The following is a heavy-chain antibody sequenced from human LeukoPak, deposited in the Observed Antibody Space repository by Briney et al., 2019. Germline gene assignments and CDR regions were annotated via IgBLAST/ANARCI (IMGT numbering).Heavy chain of an antibody. CDR1: GFTFSSYG. CDR2: IWYDGSNK. CDR3: ARERGGIQLWVPDFDY. D-gene: IGHD5-18*01. V-gene: IGHV3-33*01. J-gene: IGHJ4*02. Sequence: PGGSLRLSCAASGFTFSSYGMHWVRQAPGKGLEWVAVIWYDGSNKYYADSVKGRFTISRDNAKNSLYLQMNSLRAEDTAVYYCARERGGIQLWVPDFDYWGQGTLVTVSS.